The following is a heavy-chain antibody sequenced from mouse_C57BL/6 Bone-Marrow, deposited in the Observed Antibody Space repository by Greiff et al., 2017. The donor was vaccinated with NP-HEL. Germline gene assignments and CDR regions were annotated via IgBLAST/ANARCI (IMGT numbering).Heavy chain of an antibody. D-gene: IGHD2-3*01. CDR3: ARWGWSLPWFAY. CDR2: IHPNSGST. CDR1: GYTFTSYW. V-gene: IGHV1-64*01. J-gene: IGHJ3*01. Sequence: QVQLQQPGAELVKPGASVKLSCKASGYTFTSYWMHWVKQRPGQGLEWIGMIHPNSGSTNYNEKFKSKATLTVDKSSSTAYMQLSSLTSEDSAVYYCARWGWSLPWFAYWGQGTLVTVSA.